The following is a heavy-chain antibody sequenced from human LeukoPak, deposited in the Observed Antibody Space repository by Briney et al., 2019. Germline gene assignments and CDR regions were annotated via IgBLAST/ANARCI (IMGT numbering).Heavy chain of an antibody. J-gene: IGHJ4*02. CDR2: IYSGGST. CDR3: ARDRGGSKRAYDY. V-gene: IGHV3-66*01. Sequence: PGGSLRLSCAASGFTVSSNYMSWVRQAPGKGLEWVSIIYSGGSTYYAESVKGRFTISRDNSKNTLYLQMNGLRVEDTAVYYCARDRGGSKRAYDYWGQGTLVTVSS. CDR1: GFTVSSNY. D-gene: IGHD2-2*01.